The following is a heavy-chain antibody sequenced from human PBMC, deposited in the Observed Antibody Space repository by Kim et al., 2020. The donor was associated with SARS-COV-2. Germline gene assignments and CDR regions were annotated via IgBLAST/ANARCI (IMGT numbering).Heavy chain of an antibody. V-gene: IGHV4-34*01. CDR3: AGGPGYSSSGYGARNWFDP. CDR1: GGSFSGYY. J-gene: IGHJ5*02. CDR2: INHSGST. D-gene: IGHD6-13*01. Sequence: SETLSLTCAVYGGSFSGYYWSWIRQPPGKGLEWIGEINHSGSTNYNPSLKSRVTISVDTSKNQFSLKLSSVTAPDTAVYYCAGGPGYSSSGYGARNWFDPLGQGTLVTVSS.